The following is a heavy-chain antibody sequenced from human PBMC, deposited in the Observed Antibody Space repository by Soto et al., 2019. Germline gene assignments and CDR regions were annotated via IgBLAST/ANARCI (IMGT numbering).Heavy chain of an antibody. CDR3: AKTDRPYYYYYGMDV. Sequence: QVQLVESGGGVVQPGRSLRLSCAASGFTFSSYGMHWVRQAPGKGLEWVAVISYDGSNKYYADSVKGRFTISRDNSKNTLYLQMNSLSAEDTAVYYCAKTDRPYYYYYGMDVWGQGTTVTVSS. V-gene: IGHV3-30*18. CDR1: GFTFSSYG. CDR2: ISYDGSNK. J-gene: IGHJ6*02.